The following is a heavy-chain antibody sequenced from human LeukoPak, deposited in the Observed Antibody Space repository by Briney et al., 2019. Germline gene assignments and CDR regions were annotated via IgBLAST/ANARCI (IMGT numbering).Heavy chain of an antibody. CDR1: GFTFSSYG. CDR2: IWYDGSNK. CDR3: ARDAYLTGTFFDY. D-gene: IGHD1-7*01. Sequence: GGSLRLSCAASGFTFSSYGMHWVRQAPGKGLEWVAVIWYDGSNKYYADSVKGRFTISRDNSKNTLYLQMNSLRAEDTAVYYCARDAYLTGTFFDYWGQGTLVTVSS. J-gene: IGHJ4*02. V-gene: IGHV3-33*01.